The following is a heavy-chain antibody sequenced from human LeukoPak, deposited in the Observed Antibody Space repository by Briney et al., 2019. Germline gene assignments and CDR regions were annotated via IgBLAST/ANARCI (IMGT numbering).Heavy chain of an antibody. CDR2: LWYDGSHE. CDR3: ARNDYVNYKDALDV. CDR1: GXTFRTYG. J-gene: IGHJ3*01. Sequence: GGSLRLSCAASGXTFRTYGVHWVRQAPGKGLEWVESLWYDGSHENLAASVKGRFTISRDNSKNTLYLQMNSLRAEDTAVYYCARNDYVNYKDALDVWGQGTMVTVSS. D-gene: IGHD4-17*01. V-gene: IGHV3-33*01.